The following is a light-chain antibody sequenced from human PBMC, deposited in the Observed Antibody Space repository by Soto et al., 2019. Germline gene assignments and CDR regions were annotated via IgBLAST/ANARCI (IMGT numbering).Light chain of an antibody. J-gene: IGLJ1*01. Sequence: QSALTQPASVSGSPGQSITISCTGSGRDIGAYDYVSWYQQHPGKAPKLLIYGVKNRPSGVSYRFSASKSAFTASLTILGLQAEDEAHYYCSSYTTSYFYVFGPGNKVSGL. V-gene: IGLV2-14*01. CDR3: SSYTTSYFYV. CDR2: GVK. CDR1: GRDIGAYDY.